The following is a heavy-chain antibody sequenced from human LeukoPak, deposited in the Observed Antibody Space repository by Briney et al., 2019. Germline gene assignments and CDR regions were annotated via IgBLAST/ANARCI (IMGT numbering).Heavy chain of an antibody. Sequence: GGSLRLSCAASGFTFSNYWMSWVRQAPGKGLEWVANIKEDGSEKYYVDSVKGRFAISRDNANNSLYLEMNSLRAEDTAVYYCAREVTMLRGLNNYWGQGTLVTVSS. D-gene: IGHD3-10*01. CDR2: IKEDGSEK. CDR3: AREVTMLRGLNNY. J-gene: IGHJ4*02. V-gene: IGHV3-7*01. CDR1: GFTFSNYW.